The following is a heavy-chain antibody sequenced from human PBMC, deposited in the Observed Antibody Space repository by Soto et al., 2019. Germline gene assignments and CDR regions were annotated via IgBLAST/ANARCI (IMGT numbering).Heavy chain of an antibody. CDR1: GGSISSGDYY. CDR2: IYYSGST. J-gene: IGHJ6*02. Sequence: SETLSLTCTVSGGSISSGDYYWSWIRQPPGKGLEWIGYIYYSGSTYYNPSLKSRVTISVDTSKNQFSLKLSSVTAADTAVYYCARVGDYRDYYYYGMDVWGQGTTVTVSS. V-gene: IGHV4-30-4*01. D-gene: IGHD1-26*01. CDR3: ARVGDYRDYYYYGMDV.